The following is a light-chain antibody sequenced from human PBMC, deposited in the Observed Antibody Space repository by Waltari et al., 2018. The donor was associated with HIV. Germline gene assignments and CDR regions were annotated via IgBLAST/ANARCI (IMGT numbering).Light chain of an antibody. Sequence: DIQMTQSPSSLSASVGDGVTITCRASQTISNFLNWYQQKPGQAPKLLIYSASTLQSGVPSRFSASGSGTDFTLTISSLQPEDFASYYCQQSYSSSWTFGQGTKVEVK. CDR1: QTISNF. CDR3: QQSYSSSWT. J-gene: IGKJ1*01. V-gene: IGKV1-39*01. CDR2: SAS.